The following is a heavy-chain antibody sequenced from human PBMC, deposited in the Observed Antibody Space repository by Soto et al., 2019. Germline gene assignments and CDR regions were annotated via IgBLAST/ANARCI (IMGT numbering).Heavy chain of an antibody. CDR1: GFTFSSYW. D-gene: IGHD2-15*01. Sequence: EVQLVESGGGLVQPGESLRLSCAASGFTFSSYWMHWVRQAPGKGLAWVSRINSDGSSTSYAGSVKGRFTISRDNAKNTLYLQMNSLRAEDTAVYYCVRTSLVVAAATREDYWGQGTLVTVSS. CDR3: VRTSLVVAAATREDY. CDR2: INSDGSST. V-gene: IGHV3-74*01. J-gene: IGHJ4*02.